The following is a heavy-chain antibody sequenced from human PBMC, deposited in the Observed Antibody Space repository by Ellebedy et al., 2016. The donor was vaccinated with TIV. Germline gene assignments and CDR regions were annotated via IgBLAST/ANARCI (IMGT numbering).Heavy chain of an antibody. CDR2: LYPDAKT. D-gene: IGHD2-21*01. CDR1: GFTFSTYA. V-gene: IGHV3-66*01. Sequence: GGSLRLSCAAYGFTFSTYAMGWVRQAPGKGLEWVSVLYPDAKTNYTDSVNGRFIVSRDSSKNTLYLQMNSLTAEDTAVYYCARDPGGGGDFGDNWFDPWGQGTLVTVSS. J-gene: IGHJ5*02. CDR3: ARDPGGGGDFGDNWFDP.